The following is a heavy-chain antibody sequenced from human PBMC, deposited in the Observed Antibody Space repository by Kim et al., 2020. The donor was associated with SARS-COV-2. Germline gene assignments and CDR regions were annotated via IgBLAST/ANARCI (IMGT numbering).Heavy chain of an antibody. Sequence: GASLRLSCAASGFKFSSYWMHWVRQVPGKGLLWVAQVNSDGTSTTYADSVKGRFTISRDNAKSSLDLEMNTLRAEDTAVYFCARVALRYASSWYEGDYDYWGQGTLVTVSS. V-gene: IGHV3-74*03. CDR3: ARVALRYASSWYEGDYDY. J-gene: IGHJ4*02. D-gene: IGHD6-13*01. CDR2: VNSDGTST. CDR1: GFKFSSYW.